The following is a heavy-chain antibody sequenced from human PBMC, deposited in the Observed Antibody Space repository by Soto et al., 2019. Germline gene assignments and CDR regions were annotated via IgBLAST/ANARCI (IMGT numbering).Heavy chain of an antibody. D-gene: IGHD6-19*01. CDR1: GFTFSSYW. CDR2: IKQDGSEK. Sequence: XGSLRVSCAASGFTFSSYWRSLVLQAPGKGLEWVANIKQDGSEKYYVDSVKGRFTISRDNAKNSLYLQMNSLRAEDTAVYYCARATWAVDGTDYYYYYGMDVWGQRTTVTVSS. J-gene: IGHJ6*02. V-gene: IGHV3-7*03. CDR3: ARATWAVDGTDYYYYYGMDV.